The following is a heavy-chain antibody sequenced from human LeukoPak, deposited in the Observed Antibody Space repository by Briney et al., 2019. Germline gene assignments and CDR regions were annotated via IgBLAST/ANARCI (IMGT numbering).Heavy chain of an antibody. CDR3: AREMVRGVIDY. Sequence: PGGSLRLSCAASGFTVSSHYMSSVRQAPGKGLEWVSVIYSGGSTYYADSVKGRFTISRDNSKNTLYLQMNSLRAEDTAVYYCAREMVRGVIDYWGQGTLVTVSS. V-gene: IGHV3-53*01. CDR1: GFTVSSHY. CDR2: IYSGGST. J-gene: IGHJ4*02. D-gene: IGHD3-10*01.